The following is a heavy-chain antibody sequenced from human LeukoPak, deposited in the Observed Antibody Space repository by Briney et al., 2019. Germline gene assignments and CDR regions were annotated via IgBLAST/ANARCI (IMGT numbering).Heavy chain of an antibody. J-gene: IGHJ4*02. Sequence: PGGSLRLSCAASGFTFSSYGMSWVRQAPGKGLEWVSAISGSGGSTYYADSVKGRFTISRDNSKNTLYLQMNSLRAEDTAVYYCARVGIAAAGPKGFDYWGQGTLVTVSS. CDR2: ISGSGGST. D-gene: IGHD6-13*01. CDR1: GFTFSSYG. CDR3: ARVGIAAAGPKGFDY. V-gene: IGHV3-23*01.